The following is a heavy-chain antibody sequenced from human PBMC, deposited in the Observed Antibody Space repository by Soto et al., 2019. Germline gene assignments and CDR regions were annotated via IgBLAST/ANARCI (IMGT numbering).Heavy chain of an antibody. J-gene: IGHJ4*02. V-gene: IGHV3-23*01. D-gene: IGHD6-19*01. CDR3: AKDRSQGAVAGTSDFDY. CDR1: GFGFSSYA. Sequence: GGSLRLSCAASGFGFSSYALNWVRQAPGKGLEWVSTISGRGGRAYYADSVKGRFTISRDNSKNALYLQLDSLRAEDTAVYYCAKDRSQGAVAGTSDFDYWGQGTLVTVSS. CDR2: ISGRGGRA.